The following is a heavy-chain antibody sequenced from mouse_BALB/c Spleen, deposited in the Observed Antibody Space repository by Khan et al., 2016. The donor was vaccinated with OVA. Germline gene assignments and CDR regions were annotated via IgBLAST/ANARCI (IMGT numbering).Heavy chain of an antibody. D-gene: IGHD2-4*01. CDR3: ANPDYYDA. CDR1: GYAFRSYW. V-gene: IGHV1-9*01. Sequence: QVQLQQPGPELMNPGASVKISCKATGYAFRSYWIEWLKQRPGHGLEWVGEILPGTGNTNYNEKFEGKAPFTVDPSSNTAYLQLRSLTSEDSYVYYCANPDYYDAWGQGTTLTVSS. J-gene: IGHJ2*01. CDR2: ILPGTGNT.